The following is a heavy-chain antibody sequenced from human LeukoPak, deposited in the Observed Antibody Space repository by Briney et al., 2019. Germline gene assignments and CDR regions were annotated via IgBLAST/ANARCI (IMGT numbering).Heavy chain of an antibody. CDR1: GFTFSSYW. CDR2: IKQDGSEK. D-gene: IGHD3-10*01. CDR3: ARDGVLLWFGENFDY. V-gene: IGHV3-7*01. J-gene: IGHJ4*02. Sequence: QPGGSLRLSCAASGFTFSSYWMSWVRQAPGKGLEWVANIKQDGSEKYYVDSVKGRFTISRDNAKNSLYLQMNSLRAEDTAVYYCARDGVLLWFGENFDYWGQGTLVTVSS.